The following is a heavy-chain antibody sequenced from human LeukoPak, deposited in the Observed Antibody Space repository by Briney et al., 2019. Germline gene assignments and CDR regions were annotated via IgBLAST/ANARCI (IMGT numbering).Heavy chain of an antibody. CDR1: GYTFTSYY. J-gene: IGHJ4*02. Sequence: ASVKVSCKASGYTFTSYYMHWVRQAPGQGLEWMGIINPSGGSTSYAQKFQGRVTMTRDMSTSTDYMELSSLRSEDTAVYYCARDQSYYDSSPRAFFDYWGQGTLVTVSS. D-gene: IGHD3-22*01. CDR3: ARDQSYYDSSPRAFFDY. V-gene: IGHV1-46*01. CDR2: INPSGGST.